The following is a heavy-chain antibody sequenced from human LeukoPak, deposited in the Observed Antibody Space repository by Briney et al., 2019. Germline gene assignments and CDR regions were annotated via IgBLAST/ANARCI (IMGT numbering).Heavy chain of an antibody. J-gene: IGHJ1*01. Sequence: PSETLSLTCAVYGGSFSGYYWSWIRQPPGKGLEWIGEINHSGSTNSNPSLKSRVTISVDTSKNQFSLKLSSVTAADTAVYYCARRLLGYLSGGSCYSGYFQHWGQGTLVTVSS. CDR3: ARRLLGYLSGGSCYSGYFQH. CDR1: GGSFSGYY. CDR2: INHSGST. V-gene: IGHV4-34*01. D-gene: IGHD2-15*01.